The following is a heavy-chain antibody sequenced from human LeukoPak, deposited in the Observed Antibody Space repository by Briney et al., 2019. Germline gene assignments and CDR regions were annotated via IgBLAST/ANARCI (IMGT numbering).Heavy chain of an antibody. CDR1: GFTVSSYW. Sequence: GGSLRLSCAASGFTVSSYWMSWVRQAPGKGLEWVANIKQDVSEKYYVDSVKGRFTISRDNAKNSLYLQMNSLRAEDTAVYYCARDLRAGFGWFDPWGQGTLVTVSS. D-gene: IGHD3-10*01. V-gene: IGHV3-7*05. J-gene: IGHJ5*02. CDR2: IKQDVSEK. CDR3: ARDLRAGFGWFDP.